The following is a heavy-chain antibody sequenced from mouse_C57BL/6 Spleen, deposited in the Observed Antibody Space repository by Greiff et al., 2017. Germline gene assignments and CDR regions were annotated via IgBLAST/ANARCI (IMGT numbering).Heavy chain of an antibody. Sequence: QVTLKVSGPGILQSSQTLSLTCSFSGFSLSTSGMGVSWIRQPSGKGLEWLAHIYWDDDTRYNPSLKSRLTISKDTTRNQVFLKITSGDPDDTATYFWARRNPITTLDYLDYWGQGTTLTVSS. V-gene: IGHV8-12*01. CDR1: GFSLSTSGMG. CDR3: ARRNPITTLDYLDY. D-gene: IGHD1-1*01. J-gene: IGHJ2*01. CDR2: IYWDDDT.